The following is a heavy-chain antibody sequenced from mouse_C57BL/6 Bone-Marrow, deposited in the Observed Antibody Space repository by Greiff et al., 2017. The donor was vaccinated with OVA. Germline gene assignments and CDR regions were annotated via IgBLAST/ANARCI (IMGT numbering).Heavy chain of an antibody. CDR2: ISYDGSN. J-gene: IGHJ2*01. V-gene: IGHV3-6*01. CDR3: ARDRGY. Sequence: EVKLKESGPGLVKPSQSLSLTCSVTGYSITSGYYWNWIRQFPGNKLEWMGYISYDGSNNYNPSLKNRISITRDTSKNQFFLKLNSVTTEDTATYYCARDRGYWGQGTTLTVSS. CDR1: GYSITSGYY. D-gene: IGHD3-3*01.